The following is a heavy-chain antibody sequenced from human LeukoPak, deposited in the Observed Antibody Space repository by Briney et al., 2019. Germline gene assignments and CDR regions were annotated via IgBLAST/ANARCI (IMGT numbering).Heavy chain of an antibody. CDR1: GGPFTGYY. J-gene: IGHJ4*02. Sequence: SETLSLTCTIYGGPFTGYYWSWMRQPPGKGLEWIGEINHSGTTNYNPSLESRVTISVDTSKNQFSLKLSSMTAADTAVYYCARGGSYPTRNDYWGQGTLVTVSS. CDR3: ARGGSYPTRNDY. CDR2: INHSGTT. V-gene: IGHV4-34*01. D-gene: IGHD1-26*01.